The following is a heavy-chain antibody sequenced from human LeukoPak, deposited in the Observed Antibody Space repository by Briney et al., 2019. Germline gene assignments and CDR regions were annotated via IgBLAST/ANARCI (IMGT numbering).Heavy chain of an antibody. D-gene: IGHD4-11*01. Sequence: GVLRLSCVASGFTFSSSDMHWVRPATGKGLEWVSAIGTAGDTYYPGSVKGRFTISRENAKNSLYLQMNSLRVGDTAVYYCARLQSAAFDIWGQGTMVTVSS. CDR1: GFTFSSSD. CDR3: ARLQSAAFDI. J-gene: IGHJ3*02. CDR2: IGTAGDT. V-gene: IGHV3-13*01.